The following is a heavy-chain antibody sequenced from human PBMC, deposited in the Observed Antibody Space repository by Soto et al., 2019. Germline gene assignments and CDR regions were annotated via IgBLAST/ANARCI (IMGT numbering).Heavy chain of an antibody. J-gene: IGHJ6*02. Sequence: TLSLTCTVSGGSISSSSYYWGWIRQPPGKGLEWIGSIYYSGSTYYNPSLKSRVTISVDTSKNQFSLKLSSVTAADTAVYYCARRDYYYGMDVWGQGTTVTVSS. V-gene: IGHV4-39*01. CDR3: ARRDYYYGMDV. CDR1: GGSISSSSYY. CDR2: IYYSGST.